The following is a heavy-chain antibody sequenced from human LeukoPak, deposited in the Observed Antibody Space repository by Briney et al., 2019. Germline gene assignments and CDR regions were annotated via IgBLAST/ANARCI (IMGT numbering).Heavy chain of an antibody. D-gene: IGHD5-12*01. Sequence: SVKVSCKASGGTFSSYAISWVRQAPGQGLEWMGRIIPILGIANYAQKFQGRVTITVDKSTSTAYMELSSLRSEDTAVYYCARVSSGYGYFDYWGQGTLVTVSS. CDR1: GGTFSSYA. J-gene: IGHJ4*02. CDR2: IIPILGIA. CDR3: ARVSSGYGYFDY. V-gene: IGHV1-69*04.